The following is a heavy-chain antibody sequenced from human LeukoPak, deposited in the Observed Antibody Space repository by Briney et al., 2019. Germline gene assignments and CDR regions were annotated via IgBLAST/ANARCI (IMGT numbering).Heavy chain of an antibody. D-gene: IGHD6-19*01. CDR3: AIVRTWVAVPGPFDY. CDR2: IKQDGSET. CDR1: GFTFSSYW. V-gene: IGHV3-7*01. J-gene: IGHJ4*02. Sequence: PGGSLRLSCAASGFTFSSYWMTWVRQAPGKGLEWVANIKQDGSETYYVDSVKGRSTISRDNAKNSLYLQMNSLRAGDTAVYYCAIVRTWVAVPGPFDYWGQGTLVTVSS.